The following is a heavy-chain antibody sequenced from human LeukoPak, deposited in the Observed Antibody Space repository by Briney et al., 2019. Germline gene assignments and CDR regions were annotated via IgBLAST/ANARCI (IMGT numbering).Heavy chain of an antibody. J-gene: IGHJ6*03. V-gene: IGHV3-21*01. D-gene: IGHD3-3*01. Sequence: PGGSLRLSCAASGFTFSSYAMSWVRQAPGKGLEWVSSISSSSSYIYYADSVKGRFTISRDNAKNSLYLQMNSLRAEDTAVYYCARDPTTIFGVVVLYYYMDVWGKGTTVTVSS. CDR3: ARDPTTIFGVVVLYYYMDV. CDR1: GFTFSSYA. CDR2: ISSSSSYI.